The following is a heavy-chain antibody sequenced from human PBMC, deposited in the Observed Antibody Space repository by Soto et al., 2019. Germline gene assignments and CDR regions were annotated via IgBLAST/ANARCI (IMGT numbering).Heavy chain of an antibody. CDR3: AKGADSSSSGYYYGMDV. V-gene: IGHV3-30*18. D-gene: IGHD6-6*01. CDR2: ISYDGSNK. Sequence: GSLRLSCAASGFTFSSYGMHWVRQAPGKGLEWVAVISYDGSNKYYADSVKGRFTISRDNSKNTLYLQMNSLRAEDTAVYYCAKGADSSSSGYYYGMDVWGQGTTVTVSS. CDR1: GFTFSSYG. J-gene: IGHJ6*02.